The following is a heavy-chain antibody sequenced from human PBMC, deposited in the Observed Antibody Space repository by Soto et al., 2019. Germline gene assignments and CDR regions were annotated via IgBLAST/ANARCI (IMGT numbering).Heavy chain of an antibody. J-gene: IGHJ6*02. CDR3: ARTAGQFGNYFYGMAV. CDR2: IYHGGSDA. D-gene: IGHD3-10*01. Sequence: PGESLKISCKASGYSFTSSSYWIAWVRQMPGKGLEWMAIIYHGGSDARYGPSFQGQVTISADKSINTAYLQLNSLQASDTAIYYCARTAGQFGNYFYGMAVWAQGTTVTVSS. V-gene: IGHV5-51*01. CDR1: GYSFTSSSYW.